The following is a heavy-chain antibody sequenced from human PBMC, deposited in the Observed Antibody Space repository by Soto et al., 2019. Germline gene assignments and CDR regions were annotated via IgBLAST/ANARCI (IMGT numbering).Heavy chain of an antibody. J-gene: IGHJ4*02. CDR1: GLTLSHAW. D-gene: IGHD7-27*01. CDR3: VGDLPGVRTNWGFDY. Sequence: EVQLVESGGGFVEPGGSLRLSCVGSGLTLSHAWMTWVRQAPGKGLEWVGRIKTKGGGGTMDYAAPVKGRFSVSRDDSDNTLYLNMSSLHSEDTAMYFCVGDLPGVRTNWGFDYWGQGTLVTVSS. V-gene: IGHV3-15*07. CDR2: IKTKGGGGTM.